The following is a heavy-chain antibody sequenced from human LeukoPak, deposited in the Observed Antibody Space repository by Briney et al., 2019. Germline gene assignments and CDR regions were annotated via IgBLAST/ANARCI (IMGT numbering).Heavy chain of an antibody. V-gene: IGHV3-7*01. CDR3: ARDAKSAYYDFWSGYYTRLGYFDY. CDR2: IKQDRSEK. D-gene: IGHD3-3*01. Sequence: GGSLRLSCAASGFTFSSYWMSWVRQAPGKGLEWVANIKQDRSEKYYVDSVKGRFTISRDNAKNSLYLQMNSLRAEDTAVYYCARDAKSAYYDFWSGYYTRLGYFDYWGQGTLVTVSS. CDR1: GFTFSSYW. J-gene: IGHJ4*02.